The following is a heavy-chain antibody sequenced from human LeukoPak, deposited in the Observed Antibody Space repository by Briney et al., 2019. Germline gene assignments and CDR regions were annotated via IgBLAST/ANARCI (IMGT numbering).Heavy chain of an antibody. CDR3: AKDIGVRWLQLPGY. J-gene: IGHJ4*02. CDR2: ISWNSGSI. V-gene: IGHV3-9*01. D-gene: IGHD5-24*01. Sequence: GGSLRLSCAAAGFTVSRYWMHWVRLAAGKGLEWVSGISWNSGSIGYAVSVKFRFTIATYNAKNSLYLQMISLRAEDTALYYCAKDIGVRWLQLPGYWGQGTLVTVSS. CDR1: GFTVSRYW.